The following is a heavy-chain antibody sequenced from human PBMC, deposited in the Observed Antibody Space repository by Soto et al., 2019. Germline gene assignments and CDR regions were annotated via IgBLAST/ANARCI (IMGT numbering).Heavy chain of an antibody. Sequence: ASVKVSCKASGYTFTSYGISWVRQAPGQGLEWMGWISAYNGNTNYAQKLQGRVTMTTDTSTSTAYMELRSLRSDDTAVYYCARDLGIAAHEDYFDYWGQATLVTISS. V-gene: IGHV1-18*01. CDR2: ISAYNGNT. D-gene: IGHD6-13*01. CDR3: ARDLGIAAHEDYFDY. CDR1: GYTFTSYG. J-gene: IGHJ4*02.